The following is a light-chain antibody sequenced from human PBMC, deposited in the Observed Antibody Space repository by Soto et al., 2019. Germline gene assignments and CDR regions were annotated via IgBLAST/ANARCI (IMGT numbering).Light chain of an antibody. CDR1: QSVTSNS. V-gene: IGKV3-20*01. CDR3: HHYGSSPRT. J-gene: IGKJ1*01. CDR2: GAS. Sequence: EIVLTQSPGTLSLSPGERATLSCRASQSVTSNSLAWYHQKFGQPPRLLIYGASSRATGIPDRFSGSGSGTDFTLTISRLEPEDFAVYYCHHYGSSPRTFGQGTKVDIK.